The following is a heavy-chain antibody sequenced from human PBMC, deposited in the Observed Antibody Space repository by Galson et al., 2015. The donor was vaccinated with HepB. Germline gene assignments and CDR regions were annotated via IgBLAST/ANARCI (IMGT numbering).Heavy chain of an antibody. D-gene: IGHD6-13*01. V-gene: IGHV3-66*01. CDR3: ARSPAAAAFFDF. J-gene: IGHJ4*02. CDR2: IYSGGRT. CDR1: GFTVSNNY. Sequence: SLRLSCAASGFTVSNNYMNWVRQAPGKGLEWVSLIYSGGRTYYADSAKGRFTIPRDYSKSTLFLQMNSLRDEDTAIYYCARSPAAAAFFDFWGQGTLLTVSS.